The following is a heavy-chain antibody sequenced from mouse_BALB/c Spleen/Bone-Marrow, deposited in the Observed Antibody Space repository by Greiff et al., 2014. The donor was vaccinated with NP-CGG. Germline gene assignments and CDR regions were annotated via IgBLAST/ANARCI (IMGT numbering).Heavy chain of an antibody. CDR2: VYPGDGDT. V-gene: IGHV1-87*01. J-gene: IGHJ1*01. D-gene: IGHD2-10*01. CDR3: ARSYYGNWYFDV. Sequence: QVQLQQSGAELARPGASVKLSCKASGYTFTSYWMQWVKQRPGQGLEWIGAVYPGDGDTRYTQKFKGKATLTADKSSSTAYMQLSSLASEDSAVYYCARSYYGNWYFDVWGAGTTVTVSS. CDR1: GYTFTSYW.